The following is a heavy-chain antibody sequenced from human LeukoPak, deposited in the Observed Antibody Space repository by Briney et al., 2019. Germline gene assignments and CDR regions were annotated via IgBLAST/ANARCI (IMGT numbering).Heavy chain of an antibody. CDR1: GFTFSDSY. CDR2: ISSGGSTI. D-gene: IGHD6-19*01. Sequence: PGGSLRLSCAASGFTFSDSYISWIRQAPGKGLEWVSYISSGGSTIYYADSVKCRFTISRDNAKNSLYLQMNSLRAEETAIYYCASRGDRIAVAGTTAFDIWGQGTMVTVSS. V-gene: IGHV3-11*01. J-gene: IGHJ3*02. CDR3: ASRGDRIAVAGTTAFDI.